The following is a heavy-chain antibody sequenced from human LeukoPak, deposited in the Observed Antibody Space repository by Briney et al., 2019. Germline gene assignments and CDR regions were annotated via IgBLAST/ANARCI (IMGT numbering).Heavy chain of an antibody. CDR1: GYTFTGYY. J-gene: IGHJ5*02. CDR2: INPNSGGT. Sequence: RASVKVSCKASGYTFTGYYMHWVRQAPGQGLEWMGWINPNSGGTNYAQKFQGRVTMTRDTSTSTAYMELSRLRSDDTAVYYCAASCSSTSCYKGLDPWGQGTLVTVSS. V-gene: IGHV1-2*02. D-gene: IGHD2-2*02. CDR3: AASCSSTSCYKGLDP.